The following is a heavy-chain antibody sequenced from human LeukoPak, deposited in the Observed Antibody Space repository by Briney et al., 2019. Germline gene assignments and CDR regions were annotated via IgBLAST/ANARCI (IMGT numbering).Heavy chain of an antibody. CDR3: ARLVVINYFDY. V-gene: IGHV4-30-4*01. CDR1: GGSISSGDYY. CDR2: IYYSGST. Sequence: PSQTLSLTCTVSGGSISSGDYYLSWTRQPPGKGLEWIGYIYYSGSTYYNPSLKSRVTISVDTSKNQFSLKLSSVTAADTAVYYCARLVVINYFDYWGQGTLVTVSS. D-gene: IGHD3-22*01. J-gene: IGHJ4*02.